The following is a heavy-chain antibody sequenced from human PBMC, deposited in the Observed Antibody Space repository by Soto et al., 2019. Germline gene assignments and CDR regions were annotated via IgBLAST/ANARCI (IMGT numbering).Heavy chain of an antibody. CDR3: ARDVAHGYTENV. CDR1: GGSVGSGEYY. Sequence: QVQLQESGPGLMTPSQTLSLACTVSGGSVGSGEYYYSWIRQPPWRGLEWIGYIYDSGIANYTPSLKGRVTLSLDRSNNQVSLELSSVTAADTAVYFCARDVAHGYTENVWGQGTMVTVSS. D-gene: IGHD5-18*01. CDR2: IYDSGIA. V-gene: IGHV4-30-4*01. J-gene: IGHJ3*01.